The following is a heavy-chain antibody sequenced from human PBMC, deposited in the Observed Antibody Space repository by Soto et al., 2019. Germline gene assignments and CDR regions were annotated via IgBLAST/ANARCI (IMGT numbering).Heavy chain of an antibody. CDR2: ISGRGTTT. D-gene: IGHD4-17*01. V-gene: IGHV3-23*01. J-gene: IGHJ4*02. CDR3: AKYLYGGNDY. CDR1: GFSFSVYA. Sequence: EVQLLESGGGLVQPGGSLRLSCAASGFSFSVYAMSWVRQAPGKGLESVSSISGRGTTTSYADSVKGRFTISRDNSKNALYVQMNGLRVEDTAVYDCAKYLYGGNDYWGQGTLVTVS.